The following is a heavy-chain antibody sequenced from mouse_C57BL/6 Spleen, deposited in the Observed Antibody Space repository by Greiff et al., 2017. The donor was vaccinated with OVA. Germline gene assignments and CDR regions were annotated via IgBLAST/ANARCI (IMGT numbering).Heavy chain of an antibody. CDR2: IYPDRGST. Sequence: QVQLQQPGAELVKPGASVKMSCKASGYTFTNYWITWVKQRPLHGLEWIGDIYPDRGSTPYNEKFKGKATLTVDPSSSTAYMQLSSLTSEDSAVYYCARSHYYGSSDGYFDVWGTGTTVTVSS. CDR1: GYTFTNYW. D-gene: IGHD1-1*01. J-gene: IGHJ1*03. CDR3: ARSHYYGSSDGYFDV. V-gene: IGHV1-55*01.